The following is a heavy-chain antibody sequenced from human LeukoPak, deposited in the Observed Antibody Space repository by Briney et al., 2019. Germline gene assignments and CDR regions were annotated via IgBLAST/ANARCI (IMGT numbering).Heavy chain of an antibody. J-gene: IGHJ4*02. D-gene: IGHD3-10*01. CDR3: ARGLRGVIINGPIDY. Sequence: PGGSLRLSCAASGFTFSSYGMNWVRQAPGKGLEWVSYISSSGSTIYYADSVKGRFTISRDNAKNSLYLQMNSLRAEDTAVYYCARGLRGVIINGPIDYWGQGTLVTVSS. CDR1: GFTFSSYG. V-gene: IGHV3-48*04. CDR2: ISSSGSTI.